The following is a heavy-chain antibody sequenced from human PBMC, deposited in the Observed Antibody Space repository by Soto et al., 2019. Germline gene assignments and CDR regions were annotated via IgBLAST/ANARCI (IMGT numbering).Heavy chain of an antibody. CDR1: VDMFTNYC. CDR2: IDPSDSYT. D-gene: IGHD2-21*02. Sequence: PGESLKISCQGSVDMFTNYCINWLRQVSVGGLEWLGRIDPSDSYTKYNPSFQGHVTISADNSTSTAYLQWSSLRASENAVYYCASHNVFSGGDCNWSGMEVWGQGTSVTVSS. J-gene: IGHJ6*01. V-gene: IGHV5-10-1*01. CDR3: ASHNVFSGGDCNWSGMEV.